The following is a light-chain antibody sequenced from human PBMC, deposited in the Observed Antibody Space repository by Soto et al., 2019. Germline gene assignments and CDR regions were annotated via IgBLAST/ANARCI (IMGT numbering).Light chain of an antibody. Sequence: ESVLTQSPGTLSLSPGEKATLSCRASQSVSSSYLDWYQQKPGQAPRLLIYGASSRATGIPDRFSGSGSGTDFTLTVSRLEPEDFAVYYCQQFGSSSWTFGQGTKVEIK. CDR2: GAS. CDR1: QSVSSSY. J-gene: IGKJ1*01. CDR3: QQFGSSSWT. V-gene: IGKV3-20*01.